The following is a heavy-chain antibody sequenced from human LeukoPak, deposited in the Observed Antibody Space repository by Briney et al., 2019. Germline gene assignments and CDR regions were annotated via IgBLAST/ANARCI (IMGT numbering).Heavy chain of an antibody. J-gene: IGHJ6*02. D-gene: IGHD3-3*01. CDR3: ARAHFGDYDFWSGPTSYYYYGMDV. CDR2: IFPIFGIA. V-gene: IGHV1-69*04. CDR1: GGTFSSYA. Sequence: SVKVSCKASGGTFSSYAISWVRQAPGQGLEWMGRIFPIFGIANYAQKFQGRVTITADKSTSTAYMELSSLRSEDTAVYYCARAHFGDYDFWSGPTSYYYYGMDVWGQGTTVTVSS.